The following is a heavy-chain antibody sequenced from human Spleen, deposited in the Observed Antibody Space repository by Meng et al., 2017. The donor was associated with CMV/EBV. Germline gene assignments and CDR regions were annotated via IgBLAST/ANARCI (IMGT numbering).Heavy chain of an antibody. D-gene: IGHD6-19*01. CDR2: IIPILGET. V-gene: IGHV1-69*10. Sequence: SVKVSCKASGGTFSDYAISWVRQAPGQGLEWMGAIIPILGETYRAQKFQGRVTITADKSTTTAYMELSSLTSEDAAVYYCATGGGYGSGWYLLDHWGQGTLVTVSS. CDR1: GGTFSDYA. J-gene: IGHJ5*02. CDR3: ATGGGYGSGWYLLDH.